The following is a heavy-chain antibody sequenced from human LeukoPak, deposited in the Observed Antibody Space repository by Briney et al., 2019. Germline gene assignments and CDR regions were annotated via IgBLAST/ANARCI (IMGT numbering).Heavy chain of an antibody. V-gene: IGHV3-23*01. CDR1: GFTFSSYP. D-gene: IGHD6-13*01. CDR2: ISGSGGST. J-gene: IGHJ4*02. CDR3: AKGGYGYSSSWFDY. Sequence: GGPLRLFCAASGFTFSSYPLSLVRQAPGKGLEWVSAISGSGGSTYYADSVKGRFTISRDNSKHTVYLQMNSLRAEDTAVYYWAKGGYGYSSSWFDYWGQGTLVTVSS.